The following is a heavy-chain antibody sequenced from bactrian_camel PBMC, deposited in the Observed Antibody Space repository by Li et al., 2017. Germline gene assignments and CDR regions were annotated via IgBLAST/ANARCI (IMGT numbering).Heavy chain of an antibody. J-gene: IGHJ6*01. Sequence: HVQLVESGGGSVQPGGSLRHSCKVLGITTDTHSIAWFRQAPGKEREGVAAQATGYTGDAYTNYVDSVKGRFTISQNKNTVYLQMDDLKPGDAGIYYCAAGRRDVAVCPIAILHPQAAGDFDEWGQGTQVTVS. CDR2: YTGDAYT. D-gene: IGHD1*01. CDR1: GITTDTHS. V-gene: IGHV3S53*01. CDR3: AAGRRDVAVCPIAILHPQAAGDFDE.